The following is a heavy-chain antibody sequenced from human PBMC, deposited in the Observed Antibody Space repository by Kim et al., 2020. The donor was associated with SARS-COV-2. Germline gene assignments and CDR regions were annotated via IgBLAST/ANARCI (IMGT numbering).Heavy chain of an antibody. CDR2: IYYSGST. CDR3: ARDRCRADACSDLYYYGMDV. V-gene: IGHV4-31*03. CDR1: GGSISSGGYY. D-gene: IGHD2-15*01. Sequence: SETLSLTCTVSGGSISSGGYYWSWIRQHPGKGLEWIGYIYYSGSTYYNPSLKSRVTISVDTSTNQFSLKLSSVTAADTAVYYCARDRCRADACSDLYYYGMDVWGQGTTVTVSS. J-gene: IGHJ6*02.